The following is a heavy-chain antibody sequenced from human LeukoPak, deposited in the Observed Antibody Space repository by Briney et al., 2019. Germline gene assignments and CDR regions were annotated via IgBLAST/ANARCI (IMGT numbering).Heavy chain of an antibody. CDR1: GGSISSYY. CDR3: ASRYDETTHFDY. J-gene: IGHJ4*02. V-gene: IGHV4-59*08. Sequence: KPSETLSLTCTVSGGSISSYYWSWIRQPPGKGLEWIGYIYYSGSTYYNPSLKSRVTISVDTSKNQFSLKLSSVTAADTAAYYCASRYDETTHFDYWGQGTLVTVSS. CDR2: IYYSGST. D-gene: IGHD1-1*01.